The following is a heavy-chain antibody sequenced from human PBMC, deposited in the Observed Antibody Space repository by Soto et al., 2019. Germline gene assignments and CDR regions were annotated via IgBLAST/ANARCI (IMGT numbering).Heavy chain of an antibody. Sequence: SETLSLTCTVSGGSISSYYWSWIRQPPGKGLEWIGYIYYSGSTNYNPSLKSRVTISVDTSKNQFSLKLSSVTAADTAVYYCARHEWYDTAMAYWGQGTLVTVSS. J-gene: IGHJ4*02. CDR2: IYYSGST. CDR3: ARHEWYDTAMAY. CDR1: GGSISSYY. D-gene: IGHD5-18*01. V-gene: IGHV4-59*08.